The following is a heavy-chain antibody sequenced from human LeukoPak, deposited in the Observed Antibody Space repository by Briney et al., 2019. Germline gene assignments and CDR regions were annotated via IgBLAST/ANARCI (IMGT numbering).Heavy chain of an antibody. CDR2: IGNDGGVK. CDR3: ARDRRTTVTINWFDP. J-gene: IGHJ5*02. D-gene: IGHD4-17*01. Sequence: PGGSRRLSCAAPGFIFITYALTWVRRAPGKGLEWLPFIGNDGGVKYYAGSVKGRFTISRDNSKNTLYLQMNSLRDKDTAVYYFARDRRTTVTINWFDPWGQGTLATVSS. V-gene: IGHV3-30*02. CDR1: GFIFITYA.